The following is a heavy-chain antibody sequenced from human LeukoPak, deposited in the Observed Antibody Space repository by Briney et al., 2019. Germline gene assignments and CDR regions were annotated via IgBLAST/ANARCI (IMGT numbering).Heavy chain of an antibody. CDR3: AKAQFPYYSDGSGYPLDY. D-gene: IGHD3-22*01. V-gene: IGHV3-30*02. CDR1: GFTFSSYG. CDR2: IRYDGRNK. Sequence: SGGSLRLSCAASGFTFSSYGMHWVRQAPGKGLEWVAFIRYDGRNKYYADSVKGRFTISRDNSKNTLYLQMNSLRAEGTAVYYCAKAQFPYYSDGSGYPLDYWGQGTLVTVSS. J-gene: IGHJ4*02.